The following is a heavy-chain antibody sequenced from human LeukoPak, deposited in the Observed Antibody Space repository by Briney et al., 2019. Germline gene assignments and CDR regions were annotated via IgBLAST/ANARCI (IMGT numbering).Heavy chain of an antibody. Sequence: GGSLRLSCAASRFTFSSYWMHWVRQAPGKGLVWVSRINSDGSSTSYADSVKGRFTISRDNAKNTLYLQMNSLRAEDTAVYYCAREVTTVTCYWFDPWGQGTLVTVSS. CDR3: AREVTTVTCYWFDP. CDR1: RFTFSSYW. D-gene: IGHD4-17*01. J-gene: IGHJ5*02. CDR2: INSDGSST. V-gene: IGHV3-74*01.